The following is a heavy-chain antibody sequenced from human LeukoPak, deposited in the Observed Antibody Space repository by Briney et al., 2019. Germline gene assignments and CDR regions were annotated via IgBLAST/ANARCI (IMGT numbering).Heavy chain of an antibody. CDR2: IYHSGST. CDR1: GGSISSSNW. CDR3: ARGKDLYYYGSGSYSPFDY. D-gene: IGHD3-10*01. V-gene: IGHV4-4*02. J-gene: IGHJ4*02. Sequence: PSGTLSLTCAVSGGSISSSNWWSWVRQPPGKGLEWIGEIYHSGSTNYNPSLKSRVTISVDKSKNQFSLKLSSVTAADTAVYYCARGKDLYYYGSGSYSPFDYWGQGTLVTVSS.